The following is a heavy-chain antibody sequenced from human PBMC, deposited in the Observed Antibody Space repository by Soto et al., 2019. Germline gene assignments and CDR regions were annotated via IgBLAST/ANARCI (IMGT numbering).Heavy chain of an antibody. V-gene: IGHV1-24*01. CDR1: GYTLTELS. CDR3: ATAPPVPAAGDY. D-gene: IGHD2-2*01. CDR2: FDPEDGET. J-gene: IGHJ4*02. Sequence: ASVKVSCKVSGYTLTELSTHWVRQAPGKGLEWMGGFDPEDGETIYAQKFQGRVTMTEDTSTDTAYMELSSLRSEDTAVYYCATAPPVPAAGDYWGQGTLVTVSS.